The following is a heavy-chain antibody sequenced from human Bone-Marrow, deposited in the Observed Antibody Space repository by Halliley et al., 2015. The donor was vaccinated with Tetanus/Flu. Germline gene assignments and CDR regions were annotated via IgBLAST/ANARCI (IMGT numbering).Heavy chain of an antibody. D-gene: IGHD1-26*01. CDR2: ILSDDNSA. J-gene: IGHJ4*02. Sequence: RILSDDNSASYADAVEGRFTITRDNAKNTVFLQLNSLRVEDTGIYYCARDEAIYSGSRYHLDNWGQGTLVTVSS. V-gene: IGHV3-74*03. CDR3: ARDEAIYSGSRYHLDN.